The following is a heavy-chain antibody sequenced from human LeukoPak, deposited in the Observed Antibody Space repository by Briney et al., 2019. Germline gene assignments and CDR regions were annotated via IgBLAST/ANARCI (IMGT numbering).Heavy chain of an antibody. CDR3: AREYSSSWFIFDY. J-gene: IGHJ4*02. D-gene: IGHD6-13*01. Sequence: PGGSLRLSCAASGFTVRRNYMSWVPQAPGRGLEWVSVIYSGGSTYAASVKGRFTISRDNSKNTLHLQMTSLRAEDTAVYYCAREYSSSWFIFDYWGQGTLVTVSS. CDR1: GFTVRRNY. CDR2: IYSGGST. V-gene: IGHV3-66*01.